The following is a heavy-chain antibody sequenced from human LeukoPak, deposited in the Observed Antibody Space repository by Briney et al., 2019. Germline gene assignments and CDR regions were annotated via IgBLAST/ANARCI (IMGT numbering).Heavy chain of an antibody. J-gene: IGHJ4*02. CDR2: IKQDGSEK. D-gene: IGHD6-6*01. Sequence: GGSLRLSCAASGFTFSSYWMSWVRQAPGKGLEWVAHIKQDGSEKYYVDSVKGRFTISRDNAKNSLYLQMNSLRAEDTAVYYCASRYRSYYFLYWGQGTLVTVSS. V-gene: IGHV3-7*01. CDR3: ASRYRSYYFLY. CDR1: GFTFSSYW.